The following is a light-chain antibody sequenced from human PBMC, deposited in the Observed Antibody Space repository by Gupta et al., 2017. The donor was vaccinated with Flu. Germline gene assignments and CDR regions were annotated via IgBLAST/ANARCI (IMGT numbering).Light chain of an antibody. CDR3: QQYNNWPRT. Sequence: TVITHSPATPPGSPGARATAACKASQSVSSNLAWYQHKPGQAPRLLIYGASTRATGIPGRFSGSGSGTEFTLTISSLQAEDFAVYYCQQYNNWPRTFGQGTKVEIK. CDR1: QSVSSN. V-gene: IGKV3-15*01. J-gene: IGKJ1*01. CDR2: GAS.